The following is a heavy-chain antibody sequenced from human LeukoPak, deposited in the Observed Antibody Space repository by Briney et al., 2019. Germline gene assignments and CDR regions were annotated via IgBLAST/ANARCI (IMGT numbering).Heavy chain of an antibody. V-gene: IGHV4-39*07. Sequence: KPSETLSLTCTVSGGSISSSSYYWGWIRQPPGKGLEWIGEINHSGSTNCNPSLKSRVTISVDTSKNQFSLKLSSVTAADTAVYYCARGPPSQQRSGYFDYWGQGTLVTVSS. CDR2: INHSGST. J-gene: IGHJ4*02. D-gene: IGHD6-13*01. CDR1: GGSISSSSYY. CDR3: ARGPPSQQRSGYFDY.